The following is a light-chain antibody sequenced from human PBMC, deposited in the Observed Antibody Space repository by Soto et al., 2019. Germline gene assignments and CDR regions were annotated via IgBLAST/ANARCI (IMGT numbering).Light chain of an antibody. J-gene: IGLJ3*02. Sequence: QLVLTQSPSASASLGASVRLTCTLSSGHSSYAIAWHQQQPEKGPRYLMNLNSNGNHSKGDGIPDRFSGSSSGAERYLTISSLQSEDEADYYCQTWVTGIRVFGGGTQLTVL. CDR2: LNSNGNH. CDR3: QTWVTGIRV. V-gene: IGLV4-69*01. CDR1: SGHSSYA.